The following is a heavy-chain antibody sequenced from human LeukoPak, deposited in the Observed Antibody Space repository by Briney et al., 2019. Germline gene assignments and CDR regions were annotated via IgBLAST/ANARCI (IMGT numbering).Heavy chain of an antibody. V-gene: IGHV3-48*03. CDR2: ISASGSTT. J-gene: IGHJ4*02. CDR3: ARHGPAYSFDY. D-gene: IGHD5-18*01. Sequence: GGSLRLSCAASGFTFSGFEMHWVRQAPGKGLELASCISASGSTTHYADSVKGRFTISRDNARNSLYLQMNTLRSEDTAVYYCARHGPAYSFDYWGQGTLVTVSS. CDR1: GFTFSGFE.